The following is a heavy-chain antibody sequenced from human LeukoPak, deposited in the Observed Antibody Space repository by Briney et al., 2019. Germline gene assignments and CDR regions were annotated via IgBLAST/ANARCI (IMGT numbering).Heavy chain of an antibody. CDR3: ARSAYGKYYYYYYMDV. CDR1: GDSISAYY. V-gene: IGHV4-59*01. Sequence: SETLSLTCTVSGDSISAYYWSWIRQPPGKGLEWIGYIYYSGSTNYNPSLKSRVTISVDTSKNQLSLRLSSVTAADTAVYYCARSAYGKYYYYYYMDVWGKGTTATISS. J-gene: IGHJ6*03. D-gene: IGHD3-10*01. CDR2: IYYSGST.